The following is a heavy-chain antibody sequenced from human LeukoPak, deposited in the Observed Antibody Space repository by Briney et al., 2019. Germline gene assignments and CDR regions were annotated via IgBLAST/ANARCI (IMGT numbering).Heavy chain of an antibody. V-gene: IGHV4-59*11. Sequence: SETLSLTCTVSGGSISSHYWTWIRQSPVKGLEWIGDISNSGSTSYNPSLKSRVTISIDTSKNQFSLKLSSVTAADTAVYYCARGLAVGTSIDYWGQGTLVTVSS. D-gene: IGHD1-26*01. CDR2: ISNSGST. CDR1: GGSISSHY. J-gene: IGHJ4*02. CDR3: ARGLAVGTSIDY.